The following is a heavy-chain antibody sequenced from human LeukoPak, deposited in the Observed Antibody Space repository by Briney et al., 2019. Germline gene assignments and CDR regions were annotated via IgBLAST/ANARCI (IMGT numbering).Heavy chain of an antibody. J-gene: IGHJ3*02. CDR3: ARGGRWELPRPYAFDI. D-gene: IGHD1-26*01. CDR1: GYTFTGYY. CDR2: INPNSGGT. V-gene: IGHV1-2*02. Sequence: ASVKVSCKASGYTFTGYYVHWVRQAPGQGLEWMGWINPNSGGTNYAQKFQGRVTMTTDTSTSTAYMELRSLRSDDTAVYYCARGGRWELPRPYAFDIWGQGTMVTVSS.